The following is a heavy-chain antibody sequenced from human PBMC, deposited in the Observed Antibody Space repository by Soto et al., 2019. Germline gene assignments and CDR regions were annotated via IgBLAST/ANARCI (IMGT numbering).Heavy chain of an antibody. CDR3: ARGGHVVVVTAAFDY. Sequence: QVQLVQSGAEVKKPGASVKVSCKASGNTFSNYYIHWVRQAPGQGLEWMVTINPSGGHTTYAQKFLGRVTMTRDTSTSTLYMELTSLRSEDTAVYYCARGGHVVVVTAAFDYWGQGTLVTVSS. V-gene: IGHV1-46*03. CDR2: INPSGGHT. J-gene: IGHJ4*02. D-gene: IGHD2-21*02. CDR1: GNTFSNYY.